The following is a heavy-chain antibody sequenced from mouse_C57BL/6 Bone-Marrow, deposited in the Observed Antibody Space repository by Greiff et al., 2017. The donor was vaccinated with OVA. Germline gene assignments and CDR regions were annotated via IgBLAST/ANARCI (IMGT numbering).Heavy chain of an antibody. CDR2: IDPSDSYT. J-gene: IGHJ1*03. V-gene: IGHV1-50*01. D-gene: IGHD1-1*01. Sequence: VQLQQPGAELVNPGASVKLSCKASGYTFTSYWMQWVKQRPGQGLEWIGEIDPSDSYTNYNQKFKGKATLTVDTSSSTAYMQLSSLTSEDSAVYYCARITTVVYWYFDVWGTGTTVTVSS. CDR1: GYTFTSYW. CDR3: ARITTVVYWYFDV.